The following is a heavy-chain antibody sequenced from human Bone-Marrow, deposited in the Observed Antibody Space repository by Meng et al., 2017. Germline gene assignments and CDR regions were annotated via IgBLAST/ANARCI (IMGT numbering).Heavy chain of an antibody. CDR3: ATMANYDSSGYYYSHYGMDV. D-gene: IGHD3-22*01. J-gene: IGHJ6*02. Sequence: GESLKISCAASGFTFSNAWMTWVRQAPGKGLEWVSAISGSGGSTYYADSVEGRFTISRDNSKNTLYLQMNSLRAEDTAVYYCATMANYDSSGYYYSHYGMDVWGQGTTVTVSS. CDR2: ISGSGGST. V-gene: IGHV3-23*01. CDR1: GFTFSNAW.